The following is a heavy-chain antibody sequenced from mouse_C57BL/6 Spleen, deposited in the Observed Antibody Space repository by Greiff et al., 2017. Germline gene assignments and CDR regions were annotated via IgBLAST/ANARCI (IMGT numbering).Heavy chain of an antibody. Sequence: QVQLQQSGPELVKPGASVKISCKASGYAFSSSWMNWVKQRPGKGLEWIGRIYPGDGDTNYNGKFKGKATLTADQSSSTAYMQLSSLTSEDSAVYFCASHYYGSSYNWYFDVWGTGTTVTVSS. CDR3: ASHYYGSSYNWYFDV. V-gene: IGHV1-82*01. J-gene: IGHJ1*03. CDR1: GYAFSSSW. D-gene: IGHD1-1*01. CDR2: IYPGDGDT.